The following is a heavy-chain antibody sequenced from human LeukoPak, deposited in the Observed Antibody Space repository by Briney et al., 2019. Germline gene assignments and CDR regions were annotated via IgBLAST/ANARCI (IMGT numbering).Heavy chain of an antibody. CDR3: ARAGGYCSGGSCNSPNDY. CDR1: GYTFTSYG. CDR2: ISAYNGNT. J-gene: IGHJ4*02. Sequence: GASVKVSCKASGYTFTSYGISWVRQAPGQGLEWMGWISAYNGNTNYAQKLQGRVTMTTDTSTSTAYMELRSLRSDDTAVYYCARAGGYCSGGSCNSPNDYWGQGTLVTVSS. V-gene: IGHV1-18*01. D-gene: IGHD2-15*01.